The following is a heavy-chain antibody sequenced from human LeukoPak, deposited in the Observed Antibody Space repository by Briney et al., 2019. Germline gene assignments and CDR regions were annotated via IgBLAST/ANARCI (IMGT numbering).Heavy chain of an antibody. CDR1: GFTFSSYG. D-gene: IGHD6-13*01. CDR2: INWNSASI. Sequence: GGSLRLSCAASGFTFSSYGMSWVRQAPGKGLEWVSGINWNSASIGYADSVKGRFTISRDNAKNSLYLQMNSLRAEDTALYYCAKDSSFGSSWYGGYYFDYWGQGTLVTVSS. CDR3: AKDSSFGSSWYGGYYFDY. J-gene: IGHJ4*02. V-gene: IGHV3-9*01.